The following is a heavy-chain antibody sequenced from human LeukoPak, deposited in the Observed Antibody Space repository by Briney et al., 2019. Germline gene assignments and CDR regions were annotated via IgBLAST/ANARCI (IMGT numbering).Heavy chain of an antibody. CDR3: ARDMDFWTGGLYYYYMDV. CDR2: ISSSSSYI. Sequence: PGGSLRLSCAAPGFTFSSYSMNWVRQAPGKGLEWVSSISSSSSYIYYADSVKGRFTISRDNAKNSLYLQMNSLRAEDTAVYYCARDMDFWTGGLYYYYMDVWGKGTTVTVSS. J-gene: IGHJ6*03. V-gene: IGHV3-21*01. CDR1: GFTFSSYS. D-gene: IGHD3/OR15-3a*01.